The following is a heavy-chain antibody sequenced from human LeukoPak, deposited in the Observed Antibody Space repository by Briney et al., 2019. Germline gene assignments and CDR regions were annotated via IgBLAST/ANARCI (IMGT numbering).Heavy chain of an antibody. CDR2: LYTSGNT. J-gene: IGHJ6*03. CDR1: GGSICSGNYY. CDR3: ARDSFDFWSGFSLYYMDV. V-gene: IGHV4-61*02. D-gene: IGHD3-3*01. Sequence: SETLSLTRTVSGGSICSGNYYWSWIRQPAGKGLEWIGRLYTSGNTNYNPSLKSRVTLSIDTSKNQISLRLSSVTAADTAVYYCARDSFDFWSGFSLYYMDVWGKGTTVTVSS.